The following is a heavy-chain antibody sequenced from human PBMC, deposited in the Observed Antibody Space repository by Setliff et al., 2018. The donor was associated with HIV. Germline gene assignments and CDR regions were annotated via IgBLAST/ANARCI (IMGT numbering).Heavy chain of an antibody. CDR2: IHDSGST. CDR1: GASITTGGYY. CDR3: AREIGVGDTTGFDH. V-gene: IGHV4-31*03. J-gene: IGHJ4*01. D-gene: IGHD1-26*01. Sequence: SETLSLTCTVSGASITTGGYYWSWVRQHPGRGLEWIGYIHDSGSTYYNPSLKSRVTISIDTSKNHFSLNLTSVTAADTAVFYCAREIGVGDTTGFDHWGQGALVTAPQ.